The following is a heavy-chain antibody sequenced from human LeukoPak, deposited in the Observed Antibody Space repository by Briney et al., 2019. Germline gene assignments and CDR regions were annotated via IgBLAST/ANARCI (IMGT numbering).Heavy chain of an antibody. V-gene: IGHV3-21*01. CDR1: GFTFSSYS. CDR3: ATPRVGATTYFQH. Sequence: PGGSLRLSCAASGFTFSSYSMNLVRQAPGKGLEWVSSISSSSSYIYYADSVKGRFTISRDNSKNTLYLQMNSLRAEDTAVYYCATPRVGATTYFQHWGQGTLVTVSS. J-gene: IGHJ1*01. CDR2: ISSSSSYI. D-gene: IGHD1-26*01.